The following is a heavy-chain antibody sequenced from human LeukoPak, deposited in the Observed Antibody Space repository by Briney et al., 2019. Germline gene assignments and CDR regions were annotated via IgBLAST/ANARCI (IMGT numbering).Heavy chain of an antibody. J-gene: IGHJ5*02. Sequence: ASVKVSCKASGYTFTGYYMHWVRQAPGQGLEWMGWINPNSGGTNYAQKFQGRVTMTRDTSISTAYMELSRLRSDDTAVYYCARDPTGIFRINREDWFDPWGQGTLVTVSS. D-gene: IGHD2-15*01. CDR1: GYTFTGYY. CDR3: ARDPTGIFRINREDWFDP. V-gene: IGHV1-2*02. CDR2: INPNSGGT.